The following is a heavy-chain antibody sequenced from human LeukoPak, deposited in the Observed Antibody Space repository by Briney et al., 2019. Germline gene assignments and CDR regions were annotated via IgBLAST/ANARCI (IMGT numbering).Heavy chain of an antibody. V-gene: IGHV5-51*01. J-gene: IGHJ4*02. Sequence: GESLKISCKGSGYSFTSYWIGWVRQMPGKGLEWMGIIYPGDSDTRYSPSFQGQVTISADKSISTAYLQWSSLKASDTAMYHCARTMDYYGSGSYGFDYWGQGTLVTVSS. CDR1: GYSFTSYW. D-gene: IGHD3-10*01. CDR2: IYPGDSDT. CDR3: ARTMDYYGSGSYGFDY.